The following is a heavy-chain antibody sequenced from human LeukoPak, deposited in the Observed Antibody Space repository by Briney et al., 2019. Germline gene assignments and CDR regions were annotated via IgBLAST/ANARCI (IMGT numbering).Heavy chain of an antibody. D-gene: IGHD3-10*01. CDR2: ISSSSSYI. V-gene: IGHV3-21*01. CDR1: GFTFSSYS. J-gene: IGHJ4*02. Sequence: GGSLRLSCAASGFTFSSYSMNWVRQAPGKGLEWVSSISSSSSYINYADSVKGRFTISRDNAKNSLYLQMNSLRAEDTAVYYCARYYGSGIHYWGQGTLVTVSS. CDR3: ARYYGSGIHY.